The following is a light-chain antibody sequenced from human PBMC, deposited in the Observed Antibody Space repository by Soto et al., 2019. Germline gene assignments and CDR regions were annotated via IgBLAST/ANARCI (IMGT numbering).Light chain of an antibody. CDR1: SSDVGGYNY. J-gene: IGLJ1*01. Sequence: QSVLTQPASVSGSPGQSITISCTGTSSDVGGYNYVSWYQQHPGKAPKLMIYEVSNRPSGVSNRFSGSKSGNTASLTISGLQAEDEADYYCRSYTSTRVFGTGTKVTV. V-gene: IGLV2-14*01. CDR3: RSYTSTRV. CDR2: EVS.